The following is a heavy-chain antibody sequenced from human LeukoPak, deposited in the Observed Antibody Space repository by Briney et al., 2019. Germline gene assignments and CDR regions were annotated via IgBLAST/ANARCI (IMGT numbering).Heavy chain of an antibody. CDR2: IDSDGSNT. D-gene: IGHD2/OR15-2a*01. J-gene: IGHJ4*02. CDR3: EKGGTTWSGRVY. Sequence: GGSLRLSCAASGFTFSSYWMHWVRQAPGKGLVWVSRIDSDGSNTDYADSVKGRFTISRDNAKNTLYLQMNSLRAEDTAVYYCEKGGTTWSGRVYWGQGTLVTVSS. V-gene: IGHV3-74*01. CDR1: GFTFSSYW.